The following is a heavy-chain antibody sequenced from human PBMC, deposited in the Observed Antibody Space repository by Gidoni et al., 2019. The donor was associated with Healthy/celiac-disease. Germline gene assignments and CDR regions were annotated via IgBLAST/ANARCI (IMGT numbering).Heavy chain of an antibody. CDR1: SYA. J-gene: IGHJ6*03. V-gene: IGHV3-30*01. CDR2: ISYDGSNK. Sequence: SYAMHWVRQAPGQGLEWVAGISYDGSNKYYADSVKGRFTISRDNAKNTLYMQMNSLRAEDTAVYYCARGVNIVVVPAAMRYRYYYYYMDVWGKGTTVTVSS. CDR3: ARGVNIVVVPAAMRYRYYYYYMDV. D-gene: IGHD2-2*01.